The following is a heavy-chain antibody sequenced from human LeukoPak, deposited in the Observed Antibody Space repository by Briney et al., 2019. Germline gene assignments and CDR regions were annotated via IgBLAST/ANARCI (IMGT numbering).Heavy chain of an antibody. CDR2: ISSSGSTI. Sequence: GGSLRLSCAASGFTFSSYEMNWVRQAPGKGLEWVSYISSSGSTIYYADSVKGRFTISRDNAKSSLYLQMNSLRAEDTAVYYCARNGYSYGYLSYGMDVWGQGTTVTVSS. V-gene: IGHV3-48*03. CDR3: ARNGYSYGYLSYGMDV. J-gene: IGHJ6*02. CDR1: GFTFSSYE. D-gene: IGHD5-18*01.